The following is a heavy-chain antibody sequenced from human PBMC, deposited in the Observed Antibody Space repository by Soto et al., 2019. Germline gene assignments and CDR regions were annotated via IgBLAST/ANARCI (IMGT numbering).Heavy chain of an antibody. V-gene: IGHV4-39*07. D-gene: IGHD6-6*01. CDR1: GGSISSSTYY. CDR3: AGDVLYSSSSGVDYYYGMDV. CDR2: IYYSGST. J-gene: IGHJ6*02. Sequence: SETLSLTCTVSGGSISSSTYYWGWIRQPPGKGLEWIGSIYYSGSTYYNPSLKSRVTISVDTSKNQFSLKLSSVTAADTAVYYCAGDVLYSSSSGVDYYYGMDVWGQGTTVTVSS.